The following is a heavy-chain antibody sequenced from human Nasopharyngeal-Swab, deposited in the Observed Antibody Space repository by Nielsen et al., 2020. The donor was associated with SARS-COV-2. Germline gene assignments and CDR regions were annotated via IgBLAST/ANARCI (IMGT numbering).Heavy chain of an antibody. J-gene: IGHJ5*02. D-gene: IGHD6-13*01. CDR2: IYSGGST. Sequence: GGSLRLSCAASGFIDSSNYMSWVRQAPGKGLEWVSVIYSGGSTTYADSVKGRFTISRDNSKNTLYLQMNSLRAEDTAVYYCARQGIAAAGDWFDPWGQGTLVTVSS. CDR3: ARQGIAAAGDWFDP. CDR1: GFIDSSNY. V-gene: IGHV3-53*01.